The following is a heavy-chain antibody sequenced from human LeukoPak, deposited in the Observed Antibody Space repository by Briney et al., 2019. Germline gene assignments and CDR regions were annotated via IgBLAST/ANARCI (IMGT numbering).Heavy chain of an antibody. Sequence: SETLSLTCTVSGGSISSYYWSWTRQPPGKGLEWIGYISYSGSTNYNPSLKSRVTISVDTSKNQFSLKVSSVTAADTAVYYCARQGSIGIDYWGQGTLVTVSS. CDR2: ISYSGST. V-gene: IGHV4-59*01. D-gene: IGHD3-10*01. J-gene: IGHJ4*02. CDR3: ARQGSIGIDY. CDR1: GGSISSYY.